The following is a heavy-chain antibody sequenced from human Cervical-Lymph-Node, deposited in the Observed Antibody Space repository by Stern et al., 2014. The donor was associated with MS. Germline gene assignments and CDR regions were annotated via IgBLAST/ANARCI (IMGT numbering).Heavy chain of an antibody. V-gene: IGHV2-70*01. CDR2: IDWEDDK. J-gene: IGHJ6*02. Sequence: QVTLKESGPALVKPTQTLPLTCTFSGFSLSTSGMSLSWILQPPGTAPEWLALIDWEDDKYYSTSRKTRLTISKDTSKNQVVLTMTNMDPVDTATYYCARSFRGVYYSGMDVWGQGTTVTVSS. CDR3: ARSFRGVYYSGMDV. CDR1: GFSLSTSGMS. D-gene: IGHD2-21*01.